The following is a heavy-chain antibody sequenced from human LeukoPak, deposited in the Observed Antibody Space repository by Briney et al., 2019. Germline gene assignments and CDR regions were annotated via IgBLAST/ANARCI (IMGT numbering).Heavy chain of an antibody. CDR1: GLTFSRHN. CDR3: AKDASAHFDY. J-gene: IGHJ4*02. V-gene: IGHV3-30-3*01. Sequence: GGSLRLSCEASGLTFSRHNMHWVRQAPGKGLEWVAVISYDGTNTYYADSVKGRFTISRDNSENTLFLQMSSLRLEDTAVYYCAKDASAHFDYWGQGTLVTVSS. CDR2: ISYDGTNT.